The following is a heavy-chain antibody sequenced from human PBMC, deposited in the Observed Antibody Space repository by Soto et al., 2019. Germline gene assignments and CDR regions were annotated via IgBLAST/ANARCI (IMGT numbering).Heavy chain of an antibody. Sequence: NPSATLSLTCTVSGGSISSSSYYWGWFRQPPGKGLEWIGSIYYSGSTYYNPSLKSRVTISVDTSKNQFSLKLSSVTAADTAVYYCARLVAAAAYFDYWGQGTLVTV. V-gene: IGHV4-39*01. CDR1: GGSISSSSYY. CDR2: IYYSGST. D-gene: IGHD6-13*01. J-gene: IGHJ4*02. CDR3: ARLVAAAAYFDY.